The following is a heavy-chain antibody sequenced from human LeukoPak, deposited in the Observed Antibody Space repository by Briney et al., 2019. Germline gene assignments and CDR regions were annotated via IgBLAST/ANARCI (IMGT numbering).Heavy chain of an antibody. CDR1: GYSFTSYW. J-gene: IGHJ4*02. CDR2: FYPGDSDT. Sequence: GESLKISCKGSGYSFTSYWIGWVRQMPGKGLEWMWVFYPGDSDTRYSPSFQGQVTISADKSISTAYQQWSSLRASDTAMYYCARQKKYSTSWYLDYWGQGTLVTVSS. CDR3: ARQKKYSTSWYLDY. V-gene: IGHV5-51*01. D-gene: IGHD6-13*01.